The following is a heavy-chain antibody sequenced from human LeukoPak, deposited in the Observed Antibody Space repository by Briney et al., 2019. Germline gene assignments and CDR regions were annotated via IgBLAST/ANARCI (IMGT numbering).Heavy chain of an antibody. CDR1: GFTFSSYD. Sequence: GGSLRLSCAASGFTFSSYDMHWVRQATGKGLEWVSAIGTTGDTFYPGSVKGRSTISRENAKNSLYLQMNSLRAGDTAVYYCAREYRSSSGRAFDYWGQGTLVTVSS. D-gene: IGHD6-6*01. CDR2: IGTTGDT. CDR3: AREYRSSSGRAFDY. J-gene: IGHJ4*02. V-gene: IGHV3-13*01.